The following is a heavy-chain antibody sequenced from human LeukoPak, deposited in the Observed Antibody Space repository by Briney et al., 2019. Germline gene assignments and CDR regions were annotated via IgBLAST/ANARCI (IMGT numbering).Heavy chain of an antibody. CDR3: ARTFHSSWYAFHFDY. V-gene: IGHV4-59*08. D-gene: IGHD6-13*01. CDR2: IYYSGST. J-gene: IGHJ4*02. CDR1: GGSISSYY. Sequence: KPSETLSLTCTVSGGSISSYYWSWIRQPPGKGLEWIGYIYYSGSTNYNPFLKSRVTISVDTSKNQFSLKLSSVTAADTAVYYCARTFHSSWYAFHFDYWGQGTLVTVSS.